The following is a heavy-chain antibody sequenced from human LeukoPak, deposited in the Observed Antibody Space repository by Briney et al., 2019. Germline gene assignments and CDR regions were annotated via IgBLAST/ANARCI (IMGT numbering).Heavy chain of an antibody. CDR1: GCSISSDTYY. CDR3: ARHRRYSSGYYTGPGLDV. CDR2: MYVSGNS. V-gene: IGHV4-39*01. D-gene: IGHD6-19*01. J-gene: IGHJ6*02. Sequence: KAAETLSLTCTVSGCSISSDTYYWVWIRQPPGKGLEWIGSMYVSGNSYYNPALRSLVTMSVDTSKNQFSRMISSVTAADKAVYYCARHRRYSSGYYTGPGLDVWGQGTTVTVSS.